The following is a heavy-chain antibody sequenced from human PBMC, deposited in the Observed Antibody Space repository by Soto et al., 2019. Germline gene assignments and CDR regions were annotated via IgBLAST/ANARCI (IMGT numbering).Heavy chain of an antibody. Sequence: QVQLVESGGGVVQPGRSLRLSCAASGFTFSSYAMHWVRQAPGKGLEWVAVISYDGSNKYYADSVKGRFTISRDNSKNTLYLQMNSLRAEDTAVYYCARGRAYSSGWYGASGYWGQGTLVTVSS. CDR3: ARGRAYSSGWYGASGY. V-gene: IGHV3-30-3*01. CDR2: ISYDGSNK. D-gene: IGHD6-13*01. CDR1: GFTFSSYA. J-gene: IGHJ4*02.